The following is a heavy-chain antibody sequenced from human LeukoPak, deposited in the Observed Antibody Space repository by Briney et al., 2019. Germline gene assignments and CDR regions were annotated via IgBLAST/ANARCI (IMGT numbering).Heavy chain of an antibody. D-gene: IGHD6-6*01. CDR1: GFTFSSYW. Sequence: GGSLRLSCAASGFTFSSYWMSWVRQAPGKGLEWVANINQDGSEEYYVDSVKGRFTISRDNAKNSLYLQMNSLRAEDTAVYYCAREGSSSYFDYWGQGTLVTVSS. CDR2: INQDGSEE. CDR3: AREGSSSYFDY. J-gene: IGHJ4*02. V-gene: IGHV3-7*01.